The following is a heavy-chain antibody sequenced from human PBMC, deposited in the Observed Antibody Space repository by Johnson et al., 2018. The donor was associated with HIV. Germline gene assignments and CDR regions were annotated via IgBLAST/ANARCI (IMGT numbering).Heavy chain of an antibody. J-gene: IGHJ3*02. V-gene: IGHV3-66*02. D-gene: IGHD5-18*01. CDR1: GFTFSSYA. CDR2: IYSGGST. Sequence: EVQLVESGGGLVQPGGSLRLSCAAPGFTFSSYAMHWVRQAPGKGLEWVSVIYSGGSTYYADSVKGRFTISRDNSKNTLYLQMNSLRAEDTAVYYCARDLDTAMVTCAFDIWGQGTMVTVSS. CDR3: ARDLDTAMVTCAFDI.